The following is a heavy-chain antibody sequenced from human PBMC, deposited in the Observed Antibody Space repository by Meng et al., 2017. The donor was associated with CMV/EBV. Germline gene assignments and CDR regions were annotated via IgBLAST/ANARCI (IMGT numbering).Heavy chain of an antibody. V-gene: IGHV3-30*02. J-gene: IGHJ6*02. D-gene: IGHD2-2*01. Sequence: GGSLRLSCAASGFTFSSYGMHWVRQAPGKGLEWVAFIRYDGSNKYYADSVKGRFTISRDNSKNTLYLQMNSLRAEDTAVYYCAKRGGYCSSTSCQYYYGMDAWGQGTTVTVSS. CDR2: IRYDGSNK. CDR1: GFTFSSYG. CDR3: AKRGGYCSSTSCQYYYGMDA.